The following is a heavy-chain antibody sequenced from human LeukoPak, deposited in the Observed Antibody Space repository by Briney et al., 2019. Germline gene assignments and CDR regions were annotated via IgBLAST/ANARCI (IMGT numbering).Heavy chain of an antibody. CDR2: ISWDGGST. Sequence: PGGSLRLSCAASGFTFDDYAMHWVRQAPGKGLEWVSLISWDGGSTYYADSVKGRFTISRDNSKNSLYLQMNSLRAEDTALYYCAKDYDSSGYGYFDYWGQGTLVTVSS. J-gene: IGHJ4*02. D-gene: IGHD3-22*01. CDR1: GFTFDDYA. CDR3: AKDYDSSGYGYFDY. V-gene: IGHV3-43D*03.